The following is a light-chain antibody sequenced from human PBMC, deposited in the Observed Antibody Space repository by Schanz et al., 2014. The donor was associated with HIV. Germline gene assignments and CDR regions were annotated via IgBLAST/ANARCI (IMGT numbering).Light chain of an antibody. CDR2: QAS. CDR3: LQYNDDVYT. J-gene: IGKJ2*01. CDR1: QNIGNW. Sequence: DVQMTQSPSTLSASVGDRVTITCRASQNIGNWLTWYQQKPGKAPNLLIYQASSLHIGVPSRFSGSGSGTEFTLTINSLQPDDFATYYCLQYNDDVYTFGQGTKLEIK. V-gene: IGKV1-5*03.